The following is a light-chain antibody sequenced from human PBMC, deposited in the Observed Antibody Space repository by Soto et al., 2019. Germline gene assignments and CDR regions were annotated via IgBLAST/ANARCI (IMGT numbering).Light chain of an antibody. CDR2: AAS. Sequence: QVSHSPCSLSASVGDRVTITCLASQGIGSYLAWYQQKPGKAPRLLIYAASTLQSGVPSRFSGSGSDTEFTLTIICVQPENFATYYCQHRNNDPRTFGGGSKVDI. CDR1: QGIGSY. J-gene: IGKJ4*01. V-gene: IGKV1-9*01. CDR3: QHRNNDPRT.